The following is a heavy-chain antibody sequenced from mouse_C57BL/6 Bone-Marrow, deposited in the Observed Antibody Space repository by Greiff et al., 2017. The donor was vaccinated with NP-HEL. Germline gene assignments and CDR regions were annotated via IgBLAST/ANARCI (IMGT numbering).Heavy chain of an antibody. Sequence: QVQLQQSGAELVRPGASVKLSCKASGYTFTSYCMRWVKQRTGRGLEWIGEIYPRSGNTHYNEKFKSKATLTADKSSSTEYMELHSVASADSEVYFYASSGVNYFDYWGQGTTLTVSS. V-gene: IGHV1-81*01. CDR2: IYPRSGNT. J-gene: IGHJ2*01. D-gene: IGHD3-1*01. CDR3: ASSGVNYFDY. CDR1: GYTFTSYC.